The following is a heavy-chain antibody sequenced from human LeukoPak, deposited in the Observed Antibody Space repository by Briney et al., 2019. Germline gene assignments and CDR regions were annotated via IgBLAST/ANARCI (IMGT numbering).Heavy chain of an antibody. D-gene: IGHD3-10*01. V-gene: IGHV3-30*18. CDR1: GFTFSSYG. Sequence: QAGGSLRLSCAASGFTFSSYGMHWVRQAPGKGLEWVAVISYDGSNKYYADSVKGRFTISRDNSKNTLYLQMNSLRAEDTAVYYCAKTYGSGSLLDAFDIWGQGTMVTVSS. CDR3: AKTYGSGSLLDAFDI. J-gene: IGHJ3*02. CDR2: ISYDGSNK.